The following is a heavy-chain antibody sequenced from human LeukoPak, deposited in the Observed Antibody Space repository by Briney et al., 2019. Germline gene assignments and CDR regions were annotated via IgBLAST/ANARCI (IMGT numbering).Heavy chain of an antibody. D-gene: IGHD3-22*01. CDR3: AKDLTYYYDSSGFRDNAFDI. CDR2: ISWNSGSI. V-gene: IGHV3-9*03. CDR1: GFTVSSNY. Sequence: GGSLRLSCAASGFTVSSNYMSWVRQAPGKGLEWVSGISWNSGSIGYADSVKGRFTISRDNAKNSLYLQMNSLRAEDMALYYCAKDLTYYYDSSGFRDNAFDIWGQGTMVTVSS. J-gene: IGHJ3*02.